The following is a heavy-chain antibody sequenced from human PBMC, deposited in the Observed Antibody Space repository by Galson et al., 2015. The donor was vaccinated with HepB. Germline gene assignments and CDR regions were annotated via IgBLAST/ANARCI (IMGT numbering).Heavy chain of an antibody. CDR2: IYSGGTT. Sequence: SLRLSCAASGFIVSTTYLRWVRQAPGKGLEWVSAIYSGGTTYYADSVKGRFTISSDNSKNTLYLQMNSLRAEDTAVYYCARDVSGGYWVEYWGQGILVSVSS. D-gene: IGHD2-8*02. V-gene: IGHV3-66*01. J-gene: IGHJ4*02. CDR1: GFIVSTTY. CDR3: ARDVSGGYWVEY.